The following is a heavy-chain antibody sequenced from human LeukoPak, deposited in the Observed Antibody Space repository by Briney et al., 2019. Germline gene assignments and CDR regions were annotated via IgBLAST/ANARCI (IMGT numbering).Heavy chain of an antibody. CDR3: ARSKGYYYDSSGYSTPAEYFQH. CDR2: IIPILGIA. V-gene: IGHV1-69*04. J-gene: IGHJ1*01. CDR1: GGTFSSYA. D-gene: IGHD3-22*01. Sequence: SVKVSCKASGGTFSSYAISWVRQAPGQGLEWMGRIIPILGIANYAQKFQGRVTITADKSTSTAYMELSSLRSEDTAVYYCARSKGYYYDSSGYSTPAEYFQHWGQGTLVTVSS.